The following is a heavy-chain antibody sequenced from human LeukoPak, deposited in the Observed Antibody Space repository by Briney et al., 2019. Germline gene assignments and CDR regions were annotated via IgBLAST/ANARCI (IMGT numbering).Heavy chain of an antibody. J-gene: IGHJ4*02. V-gene: IGHV1-69*01. D-gene: IGHD2-2*01. Sequence: SVKVSCKASGGTFSSYAISWVRQAPGQGLEWMGGIIPIFGTANYAQKFQDRVTITADESTSTAYMELSRLRSEDTAIYYCASRLYCSNTRCRNFPFAYWGQGTLVTVSS. CDR1: GGTFSSYA. CDR2: IIPIFGTA. CDR3: ASRLYCSNTRCRNFPFAY.